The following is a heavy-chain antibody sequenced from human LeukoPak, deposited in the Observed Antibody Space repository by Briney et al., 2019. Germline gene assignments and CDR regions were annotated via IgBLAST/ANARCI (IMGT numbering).Heavy chain of an antibody. D-gene: IGHD6-19*01. CDR3: TAVSYTRGYNY. J-gene: IGHJ4*02. Sequence: PGGSLRLSCAASGFTFINAWMAWVRQAPGKGLEWVGRIKSKTDGGTTDYAAPVKGRFTISRDDSKNTAYLQMNSLKTEDTAVYFCTAVSYTRGYNYWGQGTLVTVSS. V-gene: IGHV3-15*01. CDR2: IKSKTDGGTT. CDR1: GFTFINAW.